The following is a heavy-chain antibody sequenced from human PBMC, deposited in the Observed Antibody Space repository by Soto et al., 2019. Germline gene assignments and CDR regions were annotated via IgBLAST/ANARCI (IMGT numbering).Heavy chain of an antibody. V-gene: IGHV4-39*01. J-gene: IGHJ5*02. Sequence: SETLSLTCTVSGGSISSSNYYWGWLRQPPGKGLEWIGTIYYYGGTYYNPSLKSRVTISVDTSKNQFSLKLTSMTAADTAVYYCARHIGYTDSSRFDPWGQGTPVTVSS. CDR3: ARHIGYTDSSRFDP. CDR1: GGSISSSNYY. CDR2: IYYYGGT. D-gene: IGHD5-12*01.